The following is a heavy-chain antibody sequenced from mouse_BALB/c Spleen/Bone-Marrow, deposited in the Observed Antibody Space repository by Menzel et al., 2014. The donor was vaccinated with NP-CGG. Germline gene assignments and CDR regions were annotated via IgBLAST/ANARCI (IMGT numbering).Heavy chain of an antibody. D-gene: IGHD1-1*01. V-gene: IGHV1-26*01. CDR2: INPYNGGT. CDR1: GYSFTDYT. CDR3: ARENYGSSPAY. Sequence: VQLQQSGPELVKPGASMKISCKASGYSFTDYTMNWVKPSHGKNLEWIGLINPYNGGTTYNQKFKGKATLTVDMSSSTAYLELLSLTSEDSAVYYCARENYGSSPAYWGQGTLVTVSA. J-gene: IGHJ3*01.